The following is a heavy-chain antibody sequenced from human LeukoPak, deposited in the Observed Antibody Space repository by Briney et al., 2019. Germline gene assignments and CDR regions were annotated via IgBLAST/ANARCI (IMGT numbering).Heavy chain of an antibody. Sequence: GGSLRLSCAASRFTFSSYGMHWVRQAPGKGLEWVAFIRYDGSNKDYADSVKGRFTISRDNSKNTLYLQMNSLRAEDTAVYYCARRAGGYSHPYDYWGQGILVTVSS. D-gene: IGHD4-23*01. V-gene: IGHV3-30*02. CDR1: RFTFSSYG. J-gene: IGHJ4*02. CDR2: IRYDGSNK. CDR3: ARRAGGYSHPYDY.